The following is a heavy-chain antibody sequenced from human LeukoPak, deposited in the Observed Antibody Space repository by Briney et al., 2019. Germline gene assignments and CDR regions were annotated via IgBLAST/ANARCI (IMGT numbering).Heavy chain of an antibody. Sequence: PSETLSLTCTVSGDSISSSTYSTTYYWGWIRQPPGKGLECIGSITYSGTTHYNASLKSRVTISVDTSKNQFSLRLSSVTAADTAVYFCARHGGRYNWSPSDWGQGSLVTVSS. CDR2: ITYSGTT. CDR1: GDSISSSTYSTTYY. V-gene: IGHV4-39*01. CDR3: ARHGGRYNWSPSD. D-gene: IGHD1-20*01. J-gene: IGHJ4*02.